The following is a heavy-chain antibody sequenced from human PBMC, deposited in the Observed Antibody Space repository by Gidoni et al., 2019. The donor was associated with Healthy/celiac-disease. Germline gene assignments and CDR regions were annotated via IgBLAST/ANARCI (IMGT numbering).Heavy chain of an antibody. Sequence: EVQLLESGGGLVQPGGSLRLSCAASGFTFSSYAMSWVRQAPGKGLEWVSAISGSGGSTYYADSVKGRFTISRDNSKNTLYLQMNSLRAEDTAVYYCAKVKPRYCTNGVCYFDYWGQGTLVTVSS. CDR2: ISGSGGST. CDR3: AKVKPRYCTNGVCYFDY. V-gene: IGHV3-23*01. J-gene: IGHJ4*02. D-gene: IGHD2-8*01. CDR1: GFTFSSYA.